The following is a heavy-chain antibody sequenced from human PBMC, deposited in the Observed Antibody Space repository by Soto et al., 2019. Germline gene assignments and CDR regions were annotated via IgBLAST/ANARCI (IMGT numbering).Heavy chain of an antibody. CDR2: MNPNRGDT. CDR3: ARGPPESAGV. CDR1: GYTFTSSD. Sequence: QAQLVQSGAEVKKPGASVKVSCKASGYTFTSSDINWVRQATGQGLEWMGWMNPNRGDTGYAQKIQGRVTLTRNTSISTAYLELVSLRSEATPVYYCARGPPESAGVWGQGTLVTVSS. D-gene: IGHD3-10*01. V-gene: IGHV1-8*02. J-gene: IGHJ4*02.